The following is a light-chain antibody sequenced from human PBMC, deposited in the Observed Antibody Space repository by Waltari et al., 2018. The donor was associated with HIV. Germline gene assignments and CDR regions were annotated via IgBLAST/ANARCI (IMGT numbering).Light chain of an antibody. J-gene: IGLJ3*02. CDR2: LNSDGSH. CDR3: QTWGTGIHVV. Sequence: QLVLTQSPSASASLGASVKLTCTLSSGHSSYAIAWHQQQPEKAPRYLMRLNSDGSHTKGDGIPDRFSGSSSGAERYLMISSLQSEDEADYYCQTWGTGIHVVFGGGTKLTVL. CDR1: SGHSSYA. V-gene: IGLV4-69*01.